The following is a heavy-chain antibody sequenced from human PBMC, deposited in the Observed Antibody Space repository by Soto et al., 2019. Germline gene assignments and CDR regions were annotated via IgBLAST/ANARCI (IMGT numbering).Heavy chain of an antibody. V-gene: IGHV4-34*01. Sequence: SETLSLTCAVYGGSFSGYYWSWIRQPPWKGLEWIGEINHSGITNYNPSLKSRVTISVDTSKNQFSLKLSSVTAADTAVYYCARGPIRYFDWLSLKDDFDYRGQGTLVSVSS. CDR1: GGSFSGYY. D-gene: IGHD3-9*01. J-gene: IGHJ4*02. CDR3: ARGPIRYFDWLSLKDDFDY. CDR2: INHSGIT.